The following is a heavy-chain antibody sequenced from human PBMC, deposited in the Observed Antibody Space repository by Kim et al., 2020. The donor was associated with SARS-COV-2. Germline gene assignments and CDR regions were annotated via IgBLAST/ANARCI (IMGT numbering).Heavy chain of an antibody. Sequence: NYPPTLKSRVTISVTTSKHQFSLKLSSVTAADTAVYYCARGDSSGWDYLYWGQGTLVTVSS. CDR3: ARGDSSGWDYLY. D-gene: IGHD6-19*01. V-gene: IGHV4-34*01. J-gene: IGHJ4*02.